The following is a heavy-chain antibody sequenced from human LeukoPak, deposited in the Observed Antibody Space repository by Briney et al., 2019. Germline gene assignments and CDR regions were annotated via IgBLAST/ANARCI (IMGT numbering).Heavy chain of an antibody. CDR2: IHTSGST. Sequence: PSETLSLTCTVSGGSISSYYWSWIRQPAGKGLEWIGRIHTSGSTNYNPSLKSQVSISIDTSKNQFSLKLTSVTAADTAVYYCARQTGSGLFILPGGQGTLVTVSS. J-gene: IGHJ4*02. CDR3: ARQTGSGLFILP. CDR1: GGSISSYY. D-gene: IGHD3-10*01. V-gene: IGHV4-4*07.